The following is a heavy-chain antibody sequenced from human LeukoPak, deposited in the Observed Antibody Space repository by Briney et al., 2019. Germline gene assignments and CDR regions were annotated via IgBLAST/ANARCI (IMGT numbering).Heavy chain of an antibody. J-gene: IGHJ6*02. CDR1: GGTFSSYA. CDR2: IIPIFGTA. CDR3: ARAPSHYGDYIQYFLGYYYYGMDV. Sequence: SVKVSCKASGGTFSSYAISWVRQAPGQGLEWMGGIIPIFGTANYAQKFQGRVTITADEPTSTAYMELSSLRSEDTAVYYCARAPSHYGDYIQYFLGYYYYGMDVWGQGTTVTVSS. V-gene: IGHV1-69*01. D-gene: IGHD4-17*01.